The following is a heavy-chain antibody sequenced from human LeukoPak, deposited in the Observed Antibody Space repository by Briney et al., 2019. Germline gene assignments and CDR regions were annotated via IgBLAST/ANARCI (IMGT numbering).Heavy chain of an antibody. Sequence: GASVKVSCKASGYTFTSYYMHWVRQAPGQGLEWMGIINASGGSTSYAQKFQGRVTMTRDTSTSTVYMELSSLRSEDTAVYYCARDKVGGSGLGSFDYWGQGTLVTVSS. V-gene: IGHV1-46*03. CDR1: GYTFTSYY. CDR3: ARDKVGGSGLGSFDY. CDR2: INASGGST. J-gene: IGHJ4*02. D-gene: IGHD3-10*01.